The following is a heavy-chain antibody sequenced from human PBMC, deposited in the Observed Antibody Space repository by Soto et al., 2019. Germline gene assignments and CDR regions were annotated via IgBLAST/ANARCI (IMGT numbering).Heavy chain of an antibody. Sequence: GGSLRLSCAASGFIFSGCAMHWVRQAPGKGLEWVAVIWYDGSNKYYADSVEGRFTISRDNSKRKLHLQMNSLRAEDTAVYYCARDRGDGYNFGPLDYWGQGSLVTVSS. CDR1: GFIFSGCA. CDR2: IWYDGSNK. D-gene: IGHD1-1*01. V-gene: IGHV3-33*01. CDR3: ARDRGDGYNFGPLDY. J-gene: IGHJ4*02.